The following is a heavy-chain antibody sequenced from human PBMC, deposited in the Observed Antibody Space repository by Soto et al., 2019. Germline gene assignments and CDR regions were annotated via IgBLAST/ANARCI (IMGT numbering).Heavy chain of an antibody. D-gene: IGHD4-17*01. CDR1: GFTFSSYA. J-gene: IGHJ5*02. V-gene: IGHV3-23*01. CDR3: AKDDAYGDYAPNNWFDP. CDR2: ISGSGGST. Sequence: EVQLLESGGGLVQPAGSLRLSCAASGFTFSSYAMSWVRQAPGKGLEWVSAISGSGGSTYYADSVKGRFTISRDNSKNTLYLQMNSLRAEDTAVYYCAKDDAYGDYAPNNWFDPWGQGTLVTVSS.